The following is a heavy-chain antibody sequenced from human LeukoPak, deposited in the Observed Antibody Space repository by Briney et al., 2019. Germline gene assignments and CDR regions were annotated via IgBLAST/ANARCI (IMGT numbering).Heavy chain of an antibody. CDR1: GGTFSSYA. CDR3: AREVVTAKVYWFDP. V-gene: IGHV1-69*06. CDR2: IIPIFGTA. J-gene: IGHJ5*02. D-gene: IGHD2-21*02. Sequence: SVKVSCRASGGTFSSYAISWVRQAPGQGLEWMGRIIPIFGTANYAQKFQGRVTITADKSTGTAYMELSSLRSEDTAVYYCAREVVTAKVYWFDPWGQGTLVTVSS.